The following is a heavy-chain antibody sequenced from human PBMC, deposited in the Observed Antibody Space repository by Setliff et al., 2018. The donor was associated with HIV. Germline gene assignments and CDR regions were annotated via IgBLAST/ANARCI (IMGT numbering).Heavy chain of an antibody. J-gene: IGHJ4*02. CDR2: IYHTGNT. CDR1: GGSISSYY. V-gene: IGHV4-59*12. Sequence: PSETLSLTCTVSGGSISSYYWNWIRQPAGKGLEWIGYIYHTGNTYYNPSLKSRITISLDRSQNHFSLRLTSVAAADTAIYYCARLAFDYWGQGTLVTVSS. CDR3: ARLAFDY. D-gene: IGHD6-13*01.